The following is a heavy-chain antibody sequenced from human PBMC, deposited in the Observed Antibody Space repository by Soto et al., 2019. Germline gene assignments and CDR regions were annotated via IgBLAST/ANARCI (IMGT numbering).Heavy chain of an antibody. CDR2: MGYNGFT. D-gene: IGHD3-10*01. J-gene: IGHJ6*02. CDR3: ARQGFGELHGLVDV. Sequence: QVQLQESGPGLVKPSETLSLTCTISGGPMNNYYCSWFRQPRGQGLEWIGYMGYNGFTRYNPSLRSRIAISLDTAKNQFSLTLSSVTAAGPALYYCARQGFGELHGLVDVWGQGITVTVSS. CDR1: GGPMNNYY. V-gene: IGHV4-59*08.